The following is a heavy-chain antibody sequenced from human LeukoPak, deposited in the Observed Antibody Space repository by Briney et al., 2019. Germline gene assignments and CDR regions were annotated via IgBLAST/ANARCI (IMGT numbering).Heavy chain of an antibody. J-gene: IGHJ3*02. CDR2: IWYDGSNK. CDR1: GFTFSSYG. V-gene: IGHV3-33*01. CDR3: ARGAYCSGGRCPGAFDI. Sequence: GGSLRLSCAASGFTFSSYGMHWVRQAPGKGLEWVTIIWYDGSNKNYADSVKGRFTISRDNSKNTLYLQMNSLRAEDTAVYYCARGAYCSGGRCPGAFDIWGQGTMVTVSS. D-gene: IGHD2-15*01.